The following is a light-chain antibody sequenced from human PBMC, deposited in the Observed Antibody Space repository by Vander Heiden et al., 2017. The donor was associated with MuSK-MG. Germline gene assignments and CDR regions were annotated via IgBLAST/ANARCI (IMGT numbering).Light chain of an antibody. CDR1: SSNIGSNT. CDR3: AAWDDSLNGGVG. J-gene: IGLJ2*01. CDR2: SNN. Sequence: QSVLTQPPSASGTPGQRVTISCSGSSSNIGSNTVNWYQQLPGTAPKLLIYSNNQRPSGGPDRFSGSKSGTSAYLAISVLQSEDEADYYCAAWDDSLNGGVGFRGGNKVNIL. V-gene: IGLV1-44*01.